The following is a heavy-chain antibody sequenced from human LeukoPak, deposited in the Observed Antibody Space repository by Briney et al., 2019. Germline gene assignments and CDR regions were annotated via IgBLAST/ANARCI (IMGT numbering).Heavy chain of an antibody. J-gene: IGHJ4*02. V-gene: IGHV4-34*01. CDR3: ARDGDYYDSSGYIEPLDY. CDR1: GGSFSGYY. CDR2: INHSGST. Sequence: SETLSLTCAVYGGSFSGYYWSWIRQPPGKGLEWIGEINHSGSTNYNPSLESRVTISVDTSKNQFSLKLSSVTAADTAVYYCARDGDYYDSSGYIEPLDYWGQGTLVTVSS. D-gene: IGHD3-22*01.